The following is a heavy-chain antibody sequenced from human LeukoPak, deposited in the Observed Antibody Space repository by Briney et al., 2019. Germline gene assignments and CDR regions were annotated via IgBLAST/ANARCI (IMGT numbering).Heavy chain of an antibody. CDR3: AREVADIVATIGAFDI. D-gene: IGHD5-12*01. J-gene: IGHJ3*02. CDR2: ISAYNGNT. V-gene: IGHV1-18*01. Sequence: GASVKVSCKASGYTFTSYGISWVRQAPGQGLEWMGWISAYNGNTNYAQKLQGRVTMTTDTSTSTAYMELRSLRSNDTAVYYCAREVADIVATIGAFDIWGQGTMVTVSP. CDR1: GYTFTSYG.